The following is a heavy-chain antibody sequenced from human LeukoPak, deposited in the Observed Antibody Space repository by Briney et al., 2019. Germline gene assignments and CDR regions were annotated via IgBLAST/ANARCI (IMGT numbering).Heavy chain of an antibody. CDR2: ISVDGSHT. V-gene: IGHV3-23*01. Sequence: GGSLRLSCAASGFTFSSYAMNWVRQAPGKGLEWVSAISVDGSHTYYADSVKGRFTISRDNSKNTLYLQMNSLRAEDTAVYYCAKADSSSWRDYFDYWGQGTLVTVSS. CDR3: AKADSSSWRDYFDY. J-gene: IGHJ4*02. D-gene: IGHD6-13*01. CDR1: GFTFSSYA.